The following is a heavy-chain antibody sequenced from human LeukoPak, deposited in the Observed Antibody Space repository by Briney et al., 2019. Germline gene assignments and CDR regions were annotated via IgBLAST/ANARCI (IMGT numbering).Heavy chain of an antibody. CDR2: ITGTIGRA. V-gene: IGHV3-23*01. J-gene: IGHJ4*02. D-gene: IGHD6-13*01. CDR3: AKDHVNAGRLDY. Sequence: GGSLTLSCEVSGLIFSNFAMAWVRQPPGEGMEWVSLITGTIGRAYYAASVEGRFTISRDNSKNTVYLQMTSLRAEDTALYYCAKDHVNAGRLDYWGQGTPVTVSS. CDR1: GLIFSNFA.